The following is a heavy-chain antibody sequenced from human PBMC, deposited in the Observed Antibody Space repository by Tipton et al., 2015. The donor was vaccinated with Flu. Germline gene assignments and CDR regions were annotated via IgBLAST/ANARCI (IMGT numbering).Heavy chain of an antibody. D-gene: IGHD5-24*01. CDR2: IRSKINNYAT. CDR3: ARHADGYNDY. CDR1: GFNFSASA. V-gene: IGHV3-73*01. J-gene: IGHJ4*02. Sequence: SLRLSCAASGFNFSASAIHWVRQASGRGLEWVGRIRSKINNYATVYAESMKGRFTISRDDSKNTAYLQMNSLRTEDTAVYYCARHADGYNDYWGQGTLVTVSS.